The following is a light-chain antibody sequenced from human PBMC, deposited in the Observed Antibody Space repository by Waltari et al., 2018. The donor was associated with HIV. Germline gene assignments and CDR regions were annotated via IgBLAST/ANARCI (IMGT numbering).Light chain of an antibody. V-gene: IGKV1-8*01. CDR2: SAS. J-gene: IGKJ2*01. CDR1: QEIGTY. CDR3: QQYYSYPQA. Sequence: AIRMTQSPSSLSASTGDRVTISCRASQEIGTYLAWYQHKPGKVPELLMYSASTLQSGLPSRFNGSGSGTDFTLTIDCLQSEDFATYYCQQYYSYPQAFGQGTKLVIK.